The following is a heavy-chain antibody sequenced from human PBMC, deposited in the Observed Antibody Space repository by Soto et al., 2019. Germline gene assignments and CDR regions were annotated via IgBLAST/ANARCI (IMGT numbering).Heavy chain of an antibody. CDR2: ISTFKGKT. D-gene: IGHD3-22*01. CDR1: GYTFISYG. J-gene: IGHJ4*02. V-gene: IGHV1-18*01. Sequence: QVQLVQSGAEVKKPGASVKVSCKASGYTFISYGISWVRQAPAQGLEWMGWISTFKGKTNYAQNVQGRVTMTTDTSATTAYTELRSLSSDDTAVYYCARDGVPKSSGYFAFDYWGQGTLVTVSS. CDR3: ARDGVPKSSGYFAFDY.